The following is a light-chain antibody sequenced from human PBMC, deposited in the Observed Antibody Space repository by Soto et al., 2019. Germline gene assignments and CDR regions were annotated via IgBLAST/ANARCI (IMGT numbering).Light chain of an antibody. V-gene: IGKV1-5*01. CDR1: ESIGTW. CDR2: AAS. Sequence: DIQMTQSPSTLSASAGDRVTITCRASESIGTWLAWYQQKPGKAPKLLIYAASTLQSGVPSRFSSSGSGTDFTLTISCLQSEDFATYYCQQYYSYPRTFGQGTKVDIK. J-gene: IGKJ1*01. CDR3: QQYYSYPRT.